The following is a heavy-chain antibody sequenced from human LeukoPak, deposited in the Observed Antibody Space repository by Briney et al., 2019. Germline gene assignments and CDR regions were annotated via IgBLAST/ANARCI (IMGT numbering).Heavy chain of an antibody. CDR3: AREYYDILTGYDPYYYMDV. CDR2: INPNSGGT. D-gene: IGHD3-9*01. J-gene: IGHJ6*03. CDR1: GYTFTDYY. V-gene: IGHV1-2*02. Sequence: GASVKVSCKASGYTFTDYYMHWVRQAPGQGLEWMGWINPNSGGTNYAQKFLGRVTMTRDTFISTAYMELSRLKSDDTAVYYCAREYYDILTGYDPYYYMDVWGKGTTVTVSS.